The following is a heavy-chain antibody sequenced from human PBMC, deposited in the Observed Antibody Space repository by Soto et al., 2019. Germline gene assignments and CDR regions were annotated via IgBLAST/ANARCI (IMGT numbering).Heavy chain of an antibody. J-gene: IGHJ6*02. CDR1: GGTFSSYA. CDR2: IIPIFGTA. V-gene: IGHV1-69*06. Sequence: QVQLVQSGAEVKKPGSSVKVSCKASGGTFSSYAISWVRQAPGQGLEWMGGIIPIFGTANYARKFQGRVTFSTDKSPSTVYMGLSSLRSEDTAVYSCAGRYNWNGEDGGMDVWGQGTTVTVSS. D-gene: IGHD1-20*01. CDR3: AGRYNWNGEDGGMDV.